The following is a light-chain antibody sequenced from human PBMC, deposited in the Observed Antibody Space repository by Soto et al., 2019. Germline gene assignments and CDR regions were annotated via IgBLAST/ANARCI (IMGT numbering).Light chain of an antibody. CDR1: QDISNY. CDR2: DAS. Sequence: SQMAQSPSSLSASVGDRVTDTCQSSQDISNYLNWYQQKPGKAPKLLIYDASNLETGVASRFSGSGSGTDFTFTISRLQPDDIATYYCQQYDNLPLTFGGGTKVDIK. V-gene: IGKV1-33*01. J-gene: IGKJ4*01. CDR3: QQYDNLPLT.